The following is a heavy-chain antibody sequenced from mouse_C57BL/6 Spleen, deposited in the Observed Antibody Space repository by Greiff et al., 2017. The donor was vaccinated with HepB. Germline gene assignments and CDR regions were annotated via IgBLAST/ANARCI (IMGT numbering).Heavy chain of an antibody. J-gene: IGHJ2*01. Sequence: VQLQQSGPELVKPGASVKISCKASGYSFTSYYIHWVKQRPGQGLEWIGWIYPGSGNTKYNEKFKGKATLTADTSSSTAYMQLSSLTSEDSAVYYCARDYYGRFDYWGQGTTLTVSS. CDR1: GYSFTSYY. D-gene: IGHD1-1*01. CDR2: IYPGSGNT. V-gene: IGHV1-66*01. CDR3: ARDYYGRFDY.